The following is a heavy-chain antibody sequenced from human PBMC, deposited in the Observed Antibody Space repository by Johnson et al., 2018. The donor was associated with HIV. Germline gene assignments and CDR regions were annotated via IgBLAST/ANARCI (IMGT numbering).Heavy chain of an antibody. CDR1: GFAFADYG. CDR3: AKGPGDALDI. CDR2: IDWDGISA. Sequence: VQLVESGGVVVWPGGSLRLSCAASGFAFADYGMHWVRQPPGKGLEWVSFIDWDGISAYYADPVKGRFTISRDNNKNSLYLEMNSLRAEDTALYYCAKGPGDALDIWGQGTMVTVSS. J-gene: IGHJ3*02. V-gene: IGHV3-43D*03.